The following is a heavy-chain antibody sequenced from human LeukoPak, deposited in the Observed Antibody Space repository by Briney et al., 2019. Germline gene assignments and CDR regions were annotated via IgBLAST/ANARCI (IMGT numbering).Heavy chain of an antibody. CDR3: ARDRGYGSGSYYIRVFDY. CDR2: INQDRSQK. V-gene: IGHV3-7*03. Sequence: GGSLRLSCAASGFTFRSYWMSWVRQAPGKGLEWVANINQDRSQKYYVDSVRGRFTISRDNAKSSLFLQMNSLRAEDTAVYYCARDRGYGSGSYYIRVFDYWGQGTLVTASS. J-gene: IGHJ4*02. D-gene: IGHD3-10*01. CDR1: GFTFRSYW.